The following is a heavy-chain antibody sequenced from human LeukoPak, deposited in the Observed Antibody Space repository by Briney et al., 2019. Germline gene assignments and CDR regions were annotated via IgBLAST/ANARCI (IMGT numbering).Heavy chain of an antibody. V-gene: IGHV4-4*02. J-gene: IGHJ4*02. Sequence: SGTLSLTCAVSGGSISSSNWWSWVRQPPGKGLEWIGEIYHSGSTNYNPSLKSRVTISVDTSKNQFSLKLSSVTAADTAVYYCARRSRDGYNIEDYWGQGTLVTVSS. CDR2: IYHSGST. D-gene: IGHD5-24*01. CDR3: ARRSRDGYNIEDY. CDR1: GGSISSSNW.